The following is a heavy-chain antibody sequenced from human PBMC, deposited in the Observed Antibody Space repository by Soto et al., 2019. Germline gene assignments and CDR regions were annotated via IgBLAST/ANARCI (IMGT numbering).Heavy chain of an antibody. V-gene: IGHV5-10-1*01. Sequence: PGESLKISCKGPGYSFTSYWISWVRQMPGKGLEWMGRIDPSDSYTNYSPSFQGHVTISADKSISTAYLQWSSLKASDTAMYYCARELVGANYYYYYGMDVWGQGTTVTVSS. CDR3: ARELVGANYYYYYGMDV. CDR2: IDPSDSYT. D-gene: IGHD1-26*01. CDR1: GYSFTSYW. J-gene: IGHJ6*02.